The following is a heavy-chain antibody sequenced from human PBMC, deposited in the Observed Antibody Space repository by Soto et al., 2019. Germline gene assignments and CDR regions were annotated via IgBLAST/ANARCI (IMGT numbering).Heavy chain of an antibody. Sequence: GGSLRLSCAASGFTFSDYYMSWIRQAPGKGLEWVSYISSSSSYTNYADSVKGRFTISRDNAKNSLYLQMNSFRAEDTAVYYCARDLVAKDAFDIWGQGTMVTVSS. CDR1: GFTFSDYY. D-gene: IGHD2-8*02. J-gene: IGHJ3*02. CDR2: ISSSSSYT. CDR3: ARDLVAKDAFDI. V-gene: IGHV3-11*06.